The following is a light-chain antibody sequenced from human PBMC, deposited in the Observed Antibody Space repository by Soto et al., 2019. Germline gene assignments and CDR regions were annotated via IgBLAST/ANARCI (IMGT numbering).Light chain of an antibody. CDR1: QSVSSY. J-gene: IGKJ1*01. CDR2: DAS. CDR3: QQYGSSGT. Sequence: EIVLTQSPATLSLSPGERATLSCRASQSVSSYLAWYQQKPGQAPRLLIYDASNRATGIPDRFRGSGSGTDFTLTISRLEPEDFAGYYCQQYGSSGTFGQGTKVDIK. V-gene: IGKV3-20*01.